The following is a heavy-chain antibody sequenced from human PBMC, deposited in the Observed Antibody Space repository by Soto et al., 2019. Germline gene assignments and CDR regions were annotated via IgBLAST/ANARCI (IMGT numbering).Heavy chain of an antibody. CDR3: AKDEVRTPSLYAMDV. J-gene: IGHJ6*02. CDR1: GFTFDDYA. Sequence: EVQLVESGGGLVQPGRSLRLSCAASGFTFDDYAMHWVRQAPGKGLEWVSGISWNSGSIGYADSVKGRFTISRDNAKNSLYLQMNSLRVEDTAVYYCAKDEVRTPSLYAMDVWGQGTTVTVSS. D-gene: IGHD3-10*01. V-gene: IGHV3-9*01. CDR2: ISWNSGSI.